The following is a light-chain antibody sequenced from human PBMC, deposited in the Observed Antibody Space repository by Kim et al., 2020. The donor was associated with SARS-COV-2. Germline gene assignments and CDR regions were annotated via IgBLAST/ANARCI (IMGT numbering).Light chain of an antibody. V-gene: IGKV3-11*01. CDR2: DAS. J-gene: IGKJ4*01. CDR3: QQRYNWPLT. Sequence: LSPGERATLSCRTSQSSGNFLAWYQQRPGQAPRLLIYDASIRATGSPARFSGYGSGTDFILTISNLEPEDFAVYYCQQRYNWPLTFGGGTKVEIK. CDR1: QSSGNF.